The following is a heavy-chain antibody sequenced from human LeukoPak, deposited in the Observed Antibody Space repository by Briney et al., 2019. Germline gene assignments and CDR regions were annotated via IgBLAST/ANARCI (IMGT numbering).Heavy chain of an antibody. J-gene: IGHJ4*02. D-gene: IGHD3-10*01. CDR3: ARDHGSAYYRAPRH. CDR1: GYTFSSYD. CDR2: MNPSTGNT. V-gene: IGHV1-8*01. Sequence: GASVKASCKASGYTFSSYDINWVRQATGQGLEWMGWMNPSTGNTGYAQKFQGRVTMTRDTSTSTVYMELSSLRSEDTAVYYCARDHGSAYYRAPRHWGQGTLVTVSS.